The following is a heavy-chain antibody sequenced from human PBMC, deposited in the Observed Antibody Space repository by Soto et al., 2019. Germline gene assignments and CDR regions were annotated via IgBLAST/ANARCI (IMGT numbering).Heavy chain of an antibody. CDR1: GYSFTSYW. J-gene: IGHJ4*02. V-gene: IGHV5-10-1*01. Sequence: PGEALKISCKGSGYSFTSYWIXWVRQMPGKGLEWMGRIDPSDSYTNYSPSFQGHVTISADKSISTAYLQWSSLKASDTAMYYCARLERYFDWSPPDWGQGTQVTVSS. CDR3: ARLERYFDWSPPD. D-gene: IGHD3-9*01. CDR2: IDPSDSYT.